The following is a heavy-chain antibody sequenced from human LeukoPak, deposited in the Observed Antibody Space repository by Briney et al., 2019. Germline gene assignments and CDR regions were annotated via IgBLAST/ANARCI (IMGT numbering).Heavy chain of an antibody. CDR1: GYAFSTHG. CDR2: ISGYNGNT. J-gene: IGHJ4*02. CDR3: ARGSVAVAGNVDY. D-gene: IGHD6-19*01. Sequence: ASVKVSCKASGYAFSTHGLTWVRQAPGQGLEWMGWISGYNGNTNYAQKFQGRVTMTTDTSTSTAYMELRSLISDDTAVYYCARGSVAVAGNVDYWGQGTLVTVSS. V-gene: IGHV1-18*01.